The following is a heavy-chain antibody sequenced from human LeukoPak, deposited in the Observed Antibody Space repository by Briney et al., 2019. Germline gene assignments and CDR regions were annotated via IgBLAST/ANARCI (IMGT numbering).Heavy chain of an antibody. J-gene: IGHJ5*02. CDR3: ARVQDVVVPAAFDP. Sequence: SETLSLTCTVSGGSISSYYWSWIRQHPGKGLEWIGYIYYSGSTYYNPSLKSRVTISVDTSKNQFSLKLSSVTAADTAVYYCARVQDVVVPAAFDPWGQGTLVTVSS. D-gene: IGHD2-2*01. CDR2: IYYSGST. V-gene: IGHV4-59*06. CDR1: GGSISSYY.